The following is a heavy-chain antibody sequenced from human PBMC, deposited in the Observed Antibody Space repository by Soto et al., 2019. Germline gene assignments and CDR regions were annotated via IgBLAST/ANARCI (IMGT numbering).Heavy chain of an antibody. Sequence: ETLSLTCSVSGGSISSFTYYWGWIRQPPGKGLEWIGTVYYNENTYYNPSLKSRVTITVDTAKNQFSLNLRSVTAADTAMYFCARRERYYGSPGCFDPWRPRTLVTVSS. D-gene: IGHD3-10*01. CDR3: ARRERYYGSPGCFDP. V-gene: IGHV4-39*01. CDR1: GGSISSFTYY. J-gene: IGHJ5*02. CDR2: VYYNENT.